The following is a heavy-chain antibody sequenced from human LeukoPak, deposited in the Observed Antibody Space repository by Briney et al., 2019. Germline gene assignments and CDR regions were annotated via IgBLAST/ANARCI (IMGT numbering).Heavy chain of an antibody. CDR3: ARDRSGFYSVDY. CDR1: GFTFSSYS. D-gene: IGHD5-12*01. V-gene: IGHV3-21*06. J-gene: IGHJ4*02. Sequence: GGSLRLSCAASGFTFSSYSMNWVRQAPGKGLEWVSSISSSSSYIYYADSVKGRFTISRDNAKNSLYLQMSSLSAEDTAVYYCARDRSGFYSVDYWGQGTLVTVSS. CDR2: ISSSSSYI.